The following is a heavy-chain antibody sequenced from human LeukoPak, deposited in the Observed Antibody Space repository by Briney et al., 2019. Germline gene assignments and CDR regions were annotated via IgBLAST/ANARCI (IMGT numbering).Heavy chain of an antibody. V-gene: IGHV3-7*01. J-gene: IGHJ4*02. Sequence: GGSLRLSCAASGFTFSNSWMSWFRQAPGQRLEWVASIKDDGSDTYYLESVKGRFAISRDNAKTSLFLQMDGLRADDTAVFFCARHLSRGQNFDYWGQGTLVTVSS. CDR1: GFTFSNSW. CDR2: IKDDGSDT. CDR3: ARHLSRGQNFDY.